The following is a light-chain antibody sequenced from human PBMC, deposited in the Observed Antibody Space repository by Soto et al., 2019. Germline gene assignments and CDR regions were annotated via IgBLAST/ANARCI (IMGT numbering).Light chain of an antibody. CDR3: QPYGSSPGT. CDR2: GAS. Sequence: EIVRTQSTATLSVSPGERYTLSSLASQSVSSNLAWYQQKPGQATRLLIYGASSRATGIPDRFSGSGSGTDFTLTISRLEPEDFAVYYCQPYGSSPGTFGPGTRLDIK. V-gene: IGKV3-20*01. J-gene: IGKJ5*01. CDR1: QSVSSN.